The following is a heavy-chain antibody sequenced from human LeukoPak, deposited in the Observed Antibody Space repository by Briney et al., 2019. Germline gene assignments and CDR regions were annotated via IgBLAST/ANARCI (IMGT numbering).Heavy chain of an antibody. Sequence: GGSLRLSCAASGFTFSSYAMHWVRQAPGKGLEYGSAISSNGGSTYYANSVKGRFTISRDNSKNTLYLQMGSLRAEDMAVYYCARDDQDYDFWSGPGYYWGQGALVTVSS. CDR3: ARDDQDYDFWSGPGYY. CDR1: GFTFSSYA. CDR2: ISSNGGST. D-gene: IGHD3-3*01. J-gene: IGHJ4*02. V-gene: IGHV3-64*01.